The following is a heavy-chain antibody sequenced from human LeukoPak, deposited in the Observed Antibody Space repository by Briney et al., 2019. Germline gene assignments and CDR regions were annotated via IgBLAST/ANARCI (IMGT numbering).Heavy chain of an antibody. J-gene: IGHJ6*03. CDR1: GFTFSGYE. Sequence: QPGGSLRLSCAASGFTFSGYEMNWVRQAPGKGLEWVSYISSSGSTIYYADSVKGRFTISRDNAKNSLYLQMNSLRAEDTAVYYCARAPGLVAGYYYYYMDVWGKGTTVTVSS. V-gene: IGHV3-48*03. D-gene: IGHD2-15*01. CDR3: ARAPGLVAGYYYYYMDV. CDR2: ISSSGSTI.